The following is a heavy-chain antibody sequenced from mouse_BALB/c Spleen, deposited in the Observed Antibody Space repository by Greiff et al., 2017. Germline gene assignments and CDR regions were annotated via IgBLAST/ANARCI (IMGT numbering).Heavy chain of an antibody. CDR1: GFSLTSYD. J-gene: IGHJ2*01. CDR2: IWTGGGT. V-gene: IGHV2-9-2*01. CDR3: VREYGKTYFDY. Sequence: QVQLQQSGPGLVAPSQSLSITCTVSGFSLTSYDISWIRQPPGKGLEWLGVIWTGGGTNYNSAFMSRLSISKDNSKSQVFLKMNSLQTDDTAIYYCVREYGKTYFDYWGQGTTLTVSS. D-gene: IGHD2-10*02.